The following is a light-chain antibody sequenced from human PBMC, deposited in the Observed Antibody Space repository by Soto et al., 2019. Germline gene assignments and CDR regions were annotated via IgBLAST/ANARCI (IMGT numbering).Light chain of an antibody. CDR3: QQYGTSALS. CDR2: GAS. V-gene: IGKV3-20*01. Sequence: DIVLTQSPGTLSLSPGERATLSCRASQPVSDNFLAWYQQIPGQGPRLLIFGASTRATGIPDRFSGSGSGTDFTLTISRLEPEDCAVYYCQQYGTSALSFGGGTKVEI. CDR1: QPVSDNF. J-gene: IGKJ4*01.